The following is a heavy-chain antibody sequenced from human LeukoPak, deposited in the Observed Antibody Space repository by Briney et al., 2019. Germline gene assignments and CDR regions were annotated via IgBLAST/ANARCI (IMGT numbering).Heavy chain of an antibody. CDR1: GYTFTSYG. J-gene: IGHJ6*03. Sequence: ASVKVSCKASGYTFTSYGISWVRQAPGQGLEWMGWISAYNGNTNYAQKLQGRVTMTTDTSTSTAYMELRSLRSDDTAVYYCARWVPPGTHYYYYYMDVWGKGTTVTVSS. CDR3: ARWVPPGTHYYYYYMDV. D-gene: IGHD1-1*01. V-gene: IGHV1-18*01. CDR2: ISAYNGNT.